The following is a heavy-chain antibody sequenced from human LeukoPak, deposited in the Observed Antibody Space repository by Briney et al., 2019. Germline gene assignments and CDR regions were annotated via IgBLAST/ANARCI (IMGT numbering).Heavy chain of an antibody. J-gene: IGHJ4*02. D-gene: IGHD4-17*01. CDR3: ARDRYGDFEDY. CDR2: ISYSGTP. Sequence: PSETLSLTCYVSGGSINTANYYWTWIRQPPGKGLEWIGYISYSGTPYYNPSLNSRLTISLDTSKNQFSLRLNSVTAADTAMYYCARDRYGDFEDYWGQGTLVTVSS. V-gene: IGHV4-30-4*08. CDR1: GGSINTANYY.